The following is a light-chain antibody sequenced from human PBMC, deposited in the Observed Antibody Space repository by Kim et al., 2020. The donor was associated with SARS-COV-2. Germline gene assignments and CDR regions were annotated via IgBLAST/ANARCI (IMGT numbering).Light chain of an antibody. CDR3: LQHSTYPIT. CDR2: GAS. J-gene: IGKJ5*01. V-gene: IGKV1-17*01. CDR1: QDIRND. Sequence: AYVGDRVTITRRASQDIRNDLGWYQQNPGRAPKRLIYGASSLQSGVPSRFSGSGSGTEFTLTISSVQPEDFATYFCLQHSTYPITFGQGTRLEIK.